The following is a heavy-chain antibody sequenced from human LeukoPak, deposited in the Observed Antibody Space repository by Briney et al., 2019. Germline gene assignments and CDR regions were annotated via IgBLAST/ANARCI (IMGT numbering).Heavy chain of an antibody. V-gene: IGHV3-74*01. Sequence: GGSLRLSCAASGFTFSSYWMHWVRQAPGKGLVWVSRINSDGSSTSYADSVKGRFTISRDNAKNTLYLQMNSLRAEDTAAYYCARVYCSSTSCPLAAFDIWGQGTMVTVSS. J-gene: IGHJ3*02. D-gene: IGHD2-2*01. CDR3: ARVYCSSTSCPLAAFDI. CDR1: GFTFSSYW. CDR2: INSDGSST.